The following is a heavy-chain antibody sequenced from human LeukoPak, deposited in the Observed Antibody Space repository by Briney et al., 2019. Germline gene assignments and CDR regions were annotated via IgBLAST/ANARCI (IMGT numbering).Heavy chain of an antibody. CDR3: ATTGYSSGWYFDY. J-gene: IGHJ4*02. Sequence: PGGSLRLSCAASGFTFSSYGMHWVRQAPGKGLEWVAVIWYDGSNKYYAGSVKGRFTISRDNSKNTLYLQMNSLRAEDTAVYYCATTGYSSGWYFDYWGQGTLVTVSS. V-gene: IGHV3-33*01. D-gene: IGHD6-19*01. CDR2: IWYDGSNK. CDR1: GFTFSSYG.